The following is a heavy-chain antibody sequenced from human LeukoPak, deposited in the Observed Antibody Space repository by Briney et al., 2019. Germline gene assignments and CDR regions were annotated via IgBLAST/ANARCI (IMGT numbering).Heavy chain of an antibody. Sequence: SETLSLTCTVSGGSISNYYWTWIRQPPGKGLEWIGYITYTGSTDSNPSLKSRVTISADTSKDQFSLKLIAVTAADTAMYYCARGPPYIVVVTAIGFFDYWGQGTLVTVSS. CDR1: GGSISNYY. J-gene: IGHJ4*02. D-gene: IGHD2-21*02. CDR2: ITYTGST. CDR3: ARGPPYIVVVTAIGFFDY. V-gene: IGHV4-59*01.